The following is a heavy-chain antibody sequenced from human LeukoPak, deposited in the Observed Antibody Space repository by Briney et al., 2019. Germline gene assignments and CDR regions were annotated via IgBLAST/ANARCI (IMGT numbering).Heavy chain of an antibody. CDR2: ISYDGSNK. D-gene: IGHD1-26*01. J-gene: IGHJ4*02. Sequence: GGSLRLSCAASGFTFSSYVMHWVRQAPGKGLEWVAVISYDGSNKYYADSVKGRFTISRDNSKNTLYLQMNSLRAEDTAVYYCARQWELLGGYFDYWGQGTLVTVSS. CDR3: ARQWELLGGYFDY. CDR1: GFTFSSYV. V-gene: IGHV3-30-3*01.